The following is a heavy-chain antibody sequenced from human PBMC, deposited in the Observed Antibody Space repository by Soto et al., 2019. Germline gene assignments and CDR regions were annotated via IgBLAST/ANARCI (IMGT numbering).Heavy chain of an antibody. CDR1: GYSFTTYW. V-gene: IGHV5-51*01. Sequence: GESLKISCNASGYSFTTYWIGWVRQMPGKGLEWMGIIYPGDSDTRYSPSFQGQVTISADKSISTAYLQWSSLKASDSAVFYCARKDIAGNSVDFWGQGTLVTVSS. CDR3: ARKDIAGNSVDF. D-gene: IGHD6-13*01. J-gene: IGHJ4*02. CDR2: IYPGDSDT.